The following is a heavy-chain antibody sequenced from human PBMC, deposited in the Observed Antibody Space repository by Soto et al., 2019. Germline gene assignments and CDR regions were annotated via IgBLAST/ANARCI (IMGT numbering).Heavy chain of an antibody. D-gene: IGHD6-19*01. CDR3: ARSFGPKCIAVAGTIDY. J-gene: IGHJ4*02. CDR2: IYYSGST. CDR1: GGSISSGGYY. Sequence: QVQLQESGPGLVKPSQTLSLTCTVSGGSISSGGYYWSWIRQHPGKGLEWIGYIYYSGSTYYNPSLKSRVTISVDTSKNQFSLKPSSVTTADTAVYYCARSFGPKCIAVAGTIDYWGQGTLVTVSS. V-gene: IGHV4-31*03.